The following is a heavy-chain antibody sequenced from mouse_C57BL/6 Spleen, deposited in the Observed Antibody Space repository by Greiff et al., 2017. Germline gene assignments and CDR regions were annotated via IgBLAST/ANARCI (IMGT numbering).Heavy chain of an antibody. CDR3: ARHDYYSNYEGFAY. Sequence: EVQGVESGGDLVKPGGSLKLSCAASGFTFSSYGMSWVRQTPDKRLEWVATISSGDSYTYYPDSLKGRFTISRDNAKNTLYLQMSSLKSEDTAMYYCARHDYYSNYEGFAYWGQGTLVTVSA. V-gene: IGHV5-6*01. CDR1: GFTFSSYG. D-gene: IGHD2-5*01. J-gene: IGHJ3*01. CDR2: ISSGDSYT.